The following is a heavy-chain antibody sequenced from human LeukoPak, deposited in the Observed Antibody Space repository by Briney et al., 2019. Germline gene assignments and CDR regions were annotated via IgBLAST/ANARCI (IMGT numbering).Heavy chain of an antibody. Sequence: PSETLSLTCTVSGGSISSYYWSWIRQPPGKGLEWIGYIYYSGSTNYNPSLKSRVTISVDTSKNQFSLKLSSVTAADTAVYYCARYDSSGYYTGFDYWGQGTLVTVSS. CDR3: ARYDSSGYYTGFDY. D-gene: IGHD3-22*01. CDR2: IYYSGST. J-gene: IGHJ4*02. CDR1: GGSISSYY. V-gene: IGHV4-59*01.